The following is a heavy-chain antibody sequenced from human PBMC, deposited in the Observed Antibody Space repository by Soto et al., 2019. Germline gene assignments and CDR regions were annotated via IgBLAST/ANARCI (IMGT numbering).Heavy chain of an antibody. Sequence: PVGSLRLSCVASGFTFSTYAMQWVRQTPGKGLDWVALISYDGSETDYADSVQGRFTISRDNPKNTLFLQMNSLRAEDTALYYCARPAVAFYYYGMDVWGQGTTVTVSS. CDR2: ISYDGSET. CDR3: ARPAVAFYYYGMDV. CDR1: GFTFSTYA. J-gene: IGHJ6*02. D-gene: IGHD6-19*01. V-gene: IGHV3-30-3*01.